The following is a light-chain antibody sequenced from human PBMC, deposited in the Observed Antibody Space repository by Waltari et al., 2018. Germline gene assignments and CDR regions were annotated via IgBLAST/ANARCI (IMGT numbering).Light chain of an antibody. CDR3: QQNYASPFT. CDR2: SAS. J-gene: IGKJ2*01. Sequence: DIQMTQSPSSLSASIGDRVLITCRASQTVTSDLHWYQHRPGKPPKLLIYSASTLQRGVSSRFSGSGSGTDFTLTINNLQPDDFATYFCQQNYASPFTFGQGTKLDMK. V-gene: IGKV1-39*01. CDR1: QTVTSD.